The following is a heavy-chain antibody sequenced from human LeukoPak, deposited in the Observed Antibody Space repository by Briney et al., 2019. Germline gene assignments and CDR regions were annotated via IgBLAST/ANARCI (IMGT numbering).Heavy chain of an antibody. CDR1: GFTFSDYY. CDR2: IGPNGGAI. V-gene: IGHV3-11*04. CDR3: ARGLFVAGSFFDS. J-gene: IGHJ4*02. D-gene: IGHD1-26*01. Sequence: PGGSLRLSCAAPGFTFSDYYMAWVRQAPGKGLGWLSSIGPNGGAIYYADSVKGRFTISRDNAKSSLYLQMTSLKAGDTAVYYCARGLFVAGSFFDSWGQGTLVTVSS.